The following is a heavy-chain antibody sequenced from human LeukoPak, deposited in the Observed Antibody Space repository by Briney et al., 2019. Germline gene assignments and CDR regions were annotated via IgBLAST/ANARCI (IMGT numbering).Heavy chain of an antibody. CDR2: ISAGGITT. D-gene: IGHD3-10*01. Sequence: GGSLRLSCAASGFTFGSYSMSWVRQAPGKGLEWVSVISAGGITTYYADSVKGRFTIFRDNSKNTVFLQMSSLRAEDTALYYCARKSGSGNFPLDYWGQGTLVTVSS. CDR3: ARKSGSGNFPLDY. CDR1: GFTFGSYS. J-gene: IGHJ4*02. V-gene: IGHV3-23*01.